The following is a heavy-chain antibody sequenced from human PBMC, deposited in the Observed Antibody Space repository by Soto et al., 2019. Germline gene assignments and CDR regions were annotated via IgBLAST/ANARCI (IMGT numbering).Heavy chain of an antibody. Sequence: EVQLVESGGGLVQPGRSLRLSCAASGFTFDDYAMHWVRQAPGKGLEWVSGISWNSGSIGYADSVKGRFTISRDNAKNSLYLQMNSLRAEDTALYYCAKEGAYCGGDCLFWFDPWGQGTLVTVSS. CDR1: GFTFDDYA. J-gene: IGHJ5*02. CDR2: ISWNSGSI. D-gene: IGHD2-21*02. CDR3: AKEGAYCGGDCLFWFDP. V-gene: IGHV3-9*01.